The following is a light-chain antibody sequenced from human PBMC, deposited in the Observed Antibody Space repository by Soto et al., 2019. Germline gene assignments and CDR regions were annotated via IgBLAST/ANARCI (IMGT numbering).Light chain of an antibody. J-gene: IGKJ1*01. Sequence: EIVMTQSPATLSVSPGEGATRSCRASQSLSSNLAWYQQKPGQAPRLLTYGASTRATGIPARFSGSGSGTEFTLTISSLQSEDFAVYYCQQYNNWPRTFGQGTKVDIK. V-gene: IGKV3-15*01. CDR3: QQYNNWPRT. CDR1: QSLSSN. CDR2: GAS.